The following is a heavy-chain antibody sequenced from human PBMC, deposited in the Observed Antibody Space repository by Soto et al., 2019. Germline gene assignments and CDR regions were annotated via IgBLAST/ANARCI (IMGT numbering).Heavy chain of an antibody. CDR3: ARDFNYGSGDY. V-gene: IGHV1-3*05. CDR1: GYTFISYA. D-gene: IGHD3-10*01. Sequence: QVQLVQSGAEEKKPGASVKVSCKASGYTFISYAMYWVHQAPGQRLEWMGWINAGNGNTKYSQKFQGRVIITRDTSASTAYMELNSLRSEDTAVYYCARDFNYGSGDYWGQGTLVTVSS. J-gene: IGHJ4*02. CDR2: INAGNGNT.